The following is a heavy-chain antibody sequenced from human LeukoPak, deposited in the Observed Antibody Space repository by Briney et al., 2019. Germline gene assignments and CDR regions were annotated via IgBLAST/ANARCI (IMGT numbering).Heavy chain of an antibody. CDR1: GGSISSSSYY. D-gene: IGHD3-22*01. V-gene: IGHV4-39*01. J-gene: IGHJ6*02. Sequence: PSETLSLTCTVAGGSISSSSYYWGWIRQPPGKGLEWIVSIYYSGSTYYHPSLKSRFTISVDTSKNQFSLKLSSVTAADTAVYYCAGNSGYYYYYYGMDVWGQGTTVTVSS. CDR3: AGNSGYYYYYYGMDV. CDR2: IYYSGST.